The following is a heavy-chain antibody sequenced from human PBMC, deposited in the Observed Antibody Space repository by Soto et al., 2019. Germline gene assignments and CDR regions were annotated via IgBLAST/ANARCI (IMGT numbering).Heavy chain of an antibody. D-gene: IGHD2-2*01. Sequence: SVKVSYKASGFTFTSSAVQWVRQARGQRLEWIGWIVVGSGNTNYAQKFQERVTITRDMSTSTVYMELISLRSEDTAVYYCAASRSFLVAAGPYFYCGQGTLVTGSS. CDR2: IVVGSGNT. V-gene: IGHV1-58*01. J-gene: IGHJ4*02. CDR1: GFTFTSSA. CDR3: AASRSFLVAAGPYFY.